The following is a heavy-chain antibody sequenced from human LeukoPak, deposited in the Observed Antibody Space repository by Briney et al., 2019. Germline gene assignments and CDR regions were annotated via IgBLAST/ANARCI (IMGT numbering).Heavy chain of an antibody. D-gene: IGHD4-17*01. CDR2: IRAYNGNT. V-gene: IGHV1-18*01. CDR1: GYTFTSYG. J-gene: IGHJ5*02. Sequence: ASVKVSCKASGYTFTSYGISWVRQAPGQGLEWMGWIRAYNGNTNYAQKLQGRVTMTTDTSTSTAYMELRSLRSDDTDVYYCARDPVLTVTTHWGFDPWGQGTLVTVSS. CDR3: ARDPVLTVTTHWGFDP.